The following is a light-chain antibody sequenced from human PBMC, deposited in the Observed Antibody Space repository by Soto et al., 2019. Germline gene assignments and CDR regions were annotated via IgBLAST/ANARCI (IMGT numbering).Light chain of an antibody. Sequence: AIQVTQSPSSLSASVGDRVTMTCRASQDIRGALAWYQQKSGKPPNLLIYDVSSLEGGVPSRFSVSGSGTEFTLTISSLQPEDFGTYYCQHFNSYPITFGHGTRLQIK. CDR1: QDIRGA. J-gene: IGKJ5*01. CDR2: DVS. V-gene: IGKV1-13*02. CDR3: QHFNSYPIT.